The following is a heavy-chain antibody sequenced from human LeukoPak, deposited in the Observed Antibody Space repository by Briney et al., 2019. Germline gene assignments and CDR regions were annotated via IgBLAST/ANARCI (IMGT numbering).Heavy chain of an antibody. J-gene: IGHJ3*02. CDR3: ATSLVVLITHDVFDI. CDR1: GFTFSDYG. D-gene: IGHD3-22*01. V-gene: IGHV3-30*02. Sequence: GGSLRLSCAASGFTFSDYGMHWVRQAPGKGLEWMAFIRYDGSNKFYADSLKGRFTISRDNSKNTVYLQMNSLRAEDTAVYYCATSLVVLITHDVFDIWAQGTMVTVSS. CDR2: IRYDGSNK.